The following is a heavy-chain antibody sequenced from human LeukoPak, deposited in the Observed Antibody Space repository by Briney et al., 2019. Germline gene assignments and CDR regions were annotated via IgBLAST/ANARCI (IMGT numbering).Heavy chain of an antibody. D-gene: IGHD6-19*01. V-gene: IGHV3-64*01. J-gene: IGHJ6*02. CDR3: ARDHFSLEQWLDYYYYYGMDV. CDR2: ISSNGGST. Sequence: GGSLRLSCAASGFTFSSYAMHWVRQAPGEGLEYVSAISSNGGSTYYANSVKGRFTISRDNSKNTLYLQMGSLRAEDMAVYYCARDHFSLEQWLDYYYYYGMDVWGQGTTVTVSS. CDR1: GFTFSSYA.